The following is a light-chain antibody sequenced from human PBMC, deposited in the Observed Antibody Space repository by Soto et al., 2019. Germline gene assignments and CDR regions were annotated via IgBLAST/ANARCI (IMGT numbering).Light chain of an antibody. Sequence: VGDRVTITCQASQDIRKYLNWYQQKPGKAPKLLIYATSTLQSGVPSRFSGSGSGTEFTLTISSLQAEDFATYFCQESYTTPAVSFGGGTKVDIK. CDR2: ATS. CDR1: QDIRKY. CDR3: QESYTTPAVS. J-gene: IGKJ4*01. V-gene: IGKV1-39*01.